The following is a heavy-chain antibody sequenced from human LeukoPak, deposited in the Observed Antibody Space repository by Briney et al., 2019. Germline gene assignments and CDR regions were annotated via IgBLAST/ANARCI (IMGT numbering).Heavy chain of an antibody. CDR3: AKDAMATVTYFDY. CDR1: GFTFNSYA. V-gene: IGHV3-23*01. Sequence: GGSLRLSCATSGFTFNSYAMSWVRQAPGKGLELFSGLSSSGGDTDYADSVKGRFTISRDNSRNTLYLQMNSLRSEDTAVYYCAKDAMATVTYFDYWGQGSLVTVSS. CDR2: LSSSGGDT. D-gene: IGHD4-17*01. J-gene: IGHJ4*02.